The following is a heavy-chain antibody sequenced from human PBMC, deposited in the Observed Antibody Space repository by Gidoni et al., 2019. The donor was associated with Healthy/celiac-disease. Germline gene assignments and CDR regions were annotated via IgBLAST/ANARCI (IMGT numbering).Heavy chain of an antibody. J-gene: IGHJ6*03. CDR1: GGSISSYY. Sequence: QVQLQESGPGLVKPSETLSLTCTVSGGSISSYYWSWIRQPPGKGLEWIGYIYYSGSTNYNPSLKSRVTISVDTSKNQFSLKLSSVTAADTAVYYCARHKRYGDYYYYMDVWGKGTTVTVSS. D-gene: IGHD5-18*01. CDR3: ARHKRYGDYYYYMDV. CDR2: IYYSGST. V-gene: IGHV4-59*08.